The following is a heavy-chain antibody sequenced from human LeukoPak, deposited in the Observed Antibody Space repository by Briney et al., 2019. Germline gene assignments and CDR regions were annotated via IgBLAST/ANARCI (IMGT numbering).Heavy chain of an antibody. CDR3: ARDTRGYCSGGSCSMFDY. CDR1: GGSISSYY. J-gene: IGHJ4*02. CDR2: IYYSGST. Sequence: PSETLSLTCTVSGGSISSYYWSWIRQPPGKRLEWIGYIYYSGSTNYNPSLKSRVTISVDTSKNQFSLKLSSVTAADTAVYYCARDTRGYCSGGSCSMFDYWGAGTLVTVSS. V-gene: IGHV4-59*01. D-gene: IGHD2-15*01.